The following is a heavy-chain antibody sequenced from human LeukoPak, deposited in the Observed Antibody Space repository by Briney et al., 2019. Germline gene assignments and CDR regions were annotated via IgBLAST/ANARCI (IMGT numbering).Heavy chain of an antibody. D-gene: IGHD3-10*01. CDR2: IYTSGST. V-gene: IGHV4-4*07. Sequence: SETLSLTCTVSGGSIGSCYWSWLRQPAGKGLEWLGRIYTSGSTNYNPSLKSRVTMSVDTSKNQFSLKLSSVTAADTAVYYCARGVMVRNNWFDPWGQGTLVTVSS. CDR3: ARGVMVRNNWFDP. CDR1: GGSIGSCY. J-gene: IGHJ5*02.